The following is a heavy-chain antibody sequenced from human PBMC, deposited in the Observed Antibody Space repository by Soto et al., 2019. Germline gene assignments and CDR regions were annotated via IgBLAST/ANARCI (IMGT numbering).Heavy chain of an antibody. CDR2: IYYNGST. D-gene: IGHD4-17*01. Sequence: SETLSLTCSVSGGSVSRRNYFWGWIRQPPGKELEWIGNIYYNGSTNYHPSLKSRVTISVDTPKNQFSLKLTSVTAADTAVYLCARVDYGDDRWFDPWGRGTMVTVYS. J-gene: IGHJ5*02. V-gene: IGHV4-61*01. CDR1: GGSVSRRNYF. CDR3: ARVDYGDDRWFDP.